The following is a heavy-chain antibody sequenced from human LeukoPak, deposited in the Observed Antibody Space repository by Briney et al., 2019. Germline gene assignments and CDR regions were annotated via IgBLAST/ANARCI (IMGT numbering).Heavy chain of an antibody. Sequence: EASVKVSCKASGYTFTNYGISWVRQAPGQGLEWMGWISIYNGNTDYAQKLRGRVTMTTDTSTSTAYMELRSLRSDDTAVYYCARITYDFWSGYYMPDDPWGQGTPVTVSS. J-gene: IGHJ5*02. CDR2: ISIYNGNT. V-gene: IGHV1-18*01. CDR1: GYTFTNYG. CDR3: ARITYDFWSGYYMPDDP. D-gene: IGHD3-3*01.